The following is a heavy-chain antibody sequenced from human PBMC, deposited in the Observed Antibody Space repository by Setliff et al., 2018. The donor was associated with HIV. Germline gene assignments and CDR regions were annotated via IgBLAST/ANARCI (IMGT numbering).Heavy chain of an antibody. V-gene: IGHV4-59*01. CDR1: EGYITGYY. D-gene: IGHD2-15*01. Sequence: PSETLSLTCTVSEGYITGYYWTWIRQPPGRGLEWIGYIFYSGTTKFNPSLKSRAAISVDSSNNQFSLKMTSVTAADTAVYFCARFNALLGSSTYCDYWGPGLLVTVSS. CDR3: ARFNALLGSSTYCDY. CDR2: IFYSGTT. J-gene: IGHJ4*02.